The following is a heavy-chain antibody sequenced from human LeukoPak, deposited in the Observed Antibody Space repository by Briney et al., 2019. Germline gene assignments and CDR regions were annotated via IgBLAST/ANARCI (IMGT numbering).Heavy chain of an antibody. V-gene: IGHV3-66*01. CDR2: IYSGGST. Sequence: GGSLRLSCAASGFTVSSNYMSWVRQAPGKGLEWVSVIYSGGSTYYADSVKGRFTISRDNSKNTLYLQMNSLRAEDTAVYYCARCRDGYNYADYWGQGTLVTVSS. D-gene: IGHD5-24*01. CDR1: GFTVSSNY. CDR3: ARCRDGYNYADY. J-gene: IGHJ4*02.